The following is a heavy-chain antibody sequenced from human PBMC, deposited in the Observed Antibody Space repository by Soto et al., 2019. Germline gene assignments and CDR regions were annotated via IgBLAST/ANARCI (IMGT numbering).Heavy chain of an antibody. V-gene: IGHV3-11*05. CDR3: ARTIAAAGGRRYFDL. J-gene: IGHJ2*01. Sequence: QVQLVESGGGLVKPGGSLRLSCAASGFTFSDYYMSWIRQAPGKGLEWISYINNSSSYTNYADSVKGRFTSSRDNAKNSPYLQMTSLRAEDTEVYYCARTIAAAGGRRYFDLWGRGTLVTVS. D-gene: IGHD6-13*01. CDR2: INNSSSYT. CDR1: GFTFSDYY.